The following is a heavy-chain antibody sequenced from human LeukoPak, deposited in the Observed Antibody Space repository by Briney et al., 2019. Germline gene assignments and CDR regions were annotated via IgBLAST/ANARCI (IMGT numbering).Heavy chain of an antibody. J-gene: IGHJ6*03. Sequence: LETLSLTCTVSGGSISSSSYYWGWIRQPPGKGLEWIGSIYYSGSTYYNPSLKSRVTISVDTSKNQFSLKLSSVTAADTAVYYCARGVVPAARYDYYYYMDVWGKGTTVTVSS. D-gene: IGHD2-2*01. V-gene: IGHV4-39*07. CDR3: ARGVVPAARYDYYYYMDV. CDR1: GGSISSSSYY. CDR2: IYYSGST.